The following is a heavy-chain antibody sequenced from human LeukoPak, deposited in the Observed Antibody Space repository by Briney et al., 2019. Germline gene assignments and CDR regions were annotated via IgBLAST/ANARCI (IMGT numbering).Heavy chain of an antibody. D-gene: IGHD3-3*01. V-gene: IGHV3-48*03. CDR3: ARDQSGYYDFWSGLGA. J-gene: IGHJ5*02. Sequence: GGSLRLSCAASGFTFSSYEMNWVRQAPGKGLEWVSYISSSGSTIYYADSVKGRFTISRDNAKNSLYLQMNSLRAEDTAVYYCARDQSGYYDFWSGLGAWGQGTLVTVSS. CDR2: ISSSGSTI. CDR1: GFTFSSYE.